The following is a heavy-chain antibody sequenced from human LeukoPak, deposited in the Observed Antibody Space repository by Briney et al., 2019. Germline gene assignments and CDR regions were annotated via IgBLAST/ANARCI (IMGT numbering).Heavy chain of an antibody. V-gene: IGHV4-59*12. J-gene: IGHJ4*02. CDR2: IYYSGST. CDR1: GGSISSYY. D-gene: IGHD2-2*01. CDR3: ARRGVVGCSSTSCYVDY. Sequence: SETLSLTCTVSGGSISSYYWSWIRQPPGKGLEWIGYIYYSGSTNYNPSLKGRVTISVDTSKNQFSLKLSSVTAADTAVYYCARRGVVGCSSTSCYVDYWGRGTLVTVSS.